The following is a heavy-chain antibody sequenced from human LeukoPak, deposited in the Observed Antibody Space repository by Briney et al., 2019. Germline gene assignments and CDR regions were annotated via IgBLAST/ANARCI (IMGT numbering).Heavy chain of an antibody. V-gene: IGHV3-48*01. CDR2: ISSSSSTI. Sequence: GGSLRLSCAASGFTFSSYSMNWVRQAPGKGLEWVSYISSSSSTIYYADSVKGRFTISRDNAKNSLYLQMNSLRAEDTAVYYCARSASGPDYYDSSGLFDYWGQGTLVTVSS. D-gene: IGHD3-22*01. CDR3: ARSASGPDYYDSSGLFDY. CDR1: GFTFSSYS. J-gene: IGHJ4*02.